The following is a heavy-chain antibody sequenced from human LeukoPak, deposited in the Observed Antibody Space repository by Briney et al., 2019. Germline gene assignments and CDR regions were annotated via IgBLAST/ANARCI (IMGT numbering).Heavy chain of an antibody. CDR1: GGSVNNYY. J-gene: IGHJ3*02. CDR3: ACAPLPSTTGGYVNAFDM. CDR2: IYTNDNT. V-gene: IGHV4-4*07. D-gene: IGHD5-12*01. Sequence: SETLSLTCSVSGGSVNNYYWSWIRQPAGKGLEWIGRIYTNDNTNYNPSLKSRVTLSLDTSKNQFSLKMTSVTAADTALYYCACAPLPSTTGGYVNAFDMWGQGTMVTVSS.